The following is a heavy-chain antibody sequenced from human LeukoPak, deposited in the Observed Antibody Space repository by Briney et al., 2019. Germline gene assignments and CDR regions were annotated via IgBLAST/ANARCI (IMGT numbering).Heavy chain of an antibody. CDR1: GYIFSTYG. V-gene: IGHV1-18*01. J-gene: IGHJ5*02. CDR2: ISGYNGNT. CDR3: ARVDAMARDVINWFDP. D-gene: IGHD3-10*01. Sequence: ASVKVSCKAPGYIFSTYGISWVRQAPGQGLEWMGWISGYNGNTNYAQKLQGRVTMTTDTSTSTAYMEVRSLRSDDTALYYCARVDAMARDVINWFDPWGQGTLVTVSS.